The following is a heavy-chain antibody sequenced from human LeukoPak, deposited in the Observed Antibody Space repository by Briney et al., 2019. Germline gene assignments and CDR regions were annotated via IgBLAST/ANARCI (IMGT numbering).Heavy chain of an antibody. D-gene: IGHD2-2*01. CDR2: ISGSAVFT. CDR3: AKGGYCSSTSCYHDAFDI. CDR1: GFTFSSYA. Sequence: AGGSLRLSCAASGFTFSSYAMSWVRQAPGKGLEWVSAISGSAVFTYYADSVKGRFTISRDNSKNTLYLQMNSLRAEDTAVYYCAKGGYCSSTSCYHDAFDIWGQGTMVTVSS. V-gene: IGHV3-23*01. J-gene: IGHJ3*02.